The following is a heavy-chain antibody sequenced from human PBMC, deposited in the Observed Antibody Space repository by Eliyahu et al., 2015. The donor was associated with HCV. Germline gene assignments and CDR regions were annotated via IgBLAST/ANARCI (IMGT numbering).Heavy chain of an antibody. J-gene: IGHJ3*02. CDR2: IYYRWGT. CDR1: GGSISSSSYY. D-gene: IGHD1-26*01. V-gene: IGHV4-39*01. Sequence: QLQLQESGPGLVKPSETLSLTCTVSGGSISSSSYYWGWIRQPPGKGLEWIGSIYYRWGTYLNPSLKSRVTISVDTSKNQFSLKLSSVTAADTAVYYCARHVGSGSYSGAFDIWGQGTMVTVSS. CDR3: ARHVGSGSYSGAFDI.